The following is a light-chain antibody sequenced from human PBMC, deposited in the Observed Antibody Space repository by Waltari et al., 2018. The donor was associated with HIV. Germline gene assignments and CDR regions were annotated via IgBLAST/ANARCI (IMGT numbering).Light chain of an antibody. CDR2: SNN. J-gene: IGLJ3*02. CDR3: AAWDDSLNGWV. CDR1: SSHIESYP. Sequence: QSVLTQPPSASGTPGQRVTISCSGSSSHIESYPVSWYQQLPGTAPKLLLNSNNQRPSGVPDRFSGSKSGTSASLAISGLQSEDEADFYCAAWDDSLNGWVFGGGTKLTVL. V-gene: IGLV1-44*01.